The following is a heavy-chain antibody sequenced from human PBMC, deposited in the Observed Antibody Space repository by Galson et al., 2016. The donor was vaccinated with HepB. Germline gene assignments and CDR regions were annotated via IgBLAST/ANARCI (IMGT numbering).Heavy chain of an antibody. J-gene: IGHJ6*02. Sequence: SLRLSCAASGFTFSNYVMTWVRQAPGKGLVWVSYINADGTSTTYADSVKGRFTISRDNAKNTVHLQMNNQRAEDTAIYYCTRDDSYGLDVWGQGTTVTAS. CDR2: INADGTST. V-gene: IGHV3-74*01. CDR1: GFTFSNYV. CDR3: TRDDSYGLDV. D-gene: IGHD2-21*02.